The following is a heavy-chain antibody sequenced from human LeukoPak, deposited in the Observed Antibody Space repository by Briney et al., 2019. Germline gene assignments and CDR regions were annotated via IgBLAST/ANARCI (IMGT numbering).Heavy chain of an antibody. CDR3: ARADRDSSGYFDAFDT. V-gene: IGHV4-30-2*01. D-gene: IGHD3-22*01. J-gene: IGHJ3*02. CDR1: RGSISSGGYS. CDR2: IYHSGST. Sequence: PSETLSLTCAVSRGSISSGGYSWSWIRQPPGKGLEWIGYIYHSGSTHYNPSLKSRLTISVDRSKNQFSLKLSSVTAADTAVYYCARADRDSSGYFDAFDTWGQGTMVTVSS.